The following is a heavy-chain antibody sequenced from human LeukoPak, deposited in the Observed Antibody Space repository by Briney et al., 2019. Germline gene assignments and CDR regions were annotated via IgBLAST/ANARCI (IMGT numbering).Heavy chain of an antibody. CDR1: GFTFSDYY. CDR2: ISSSGIYA. J-gene: IGHJ3*02. Sequence: GGSLRLSCAASGFTFSDYYMSWIRQASGKGLEWLSYISSSGIYANYADSVEGRFTISRDNAMNSLYLQMNNLRAEDTAVYYCARPRASGTTNDAFDIWGQGTMVTVSS. D-gene: IGHD1/OR15-1a*01. V-gene: IGHV3-11*03. CDR3: ARPRASGTTNDAFDI.